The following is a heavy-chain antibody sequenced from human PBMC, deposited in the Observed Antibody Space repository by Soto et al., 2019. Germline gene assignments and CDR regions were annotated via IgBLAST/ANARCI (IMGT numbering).Heavy chain of an antibody. J-gene: IGHJ4*02. V-gene: IGHV4-59*12. CDR3: ARGPSIMVRGLIKKRGPFNY. CDR1: GGSISSYY. Sequence: SETLSLTCTVSGGSISSYYWSWIRQPPGKGLEWIGDIHYSGSTNYNPSLKSRVTISVDTSKNQFSLKLSSVTAADTAVYFCARGPSIMVRGLIKKRGPFNYWGQGTRITVAS. D-gene: IGHD3-10*01. CDR2: IHYSGST.